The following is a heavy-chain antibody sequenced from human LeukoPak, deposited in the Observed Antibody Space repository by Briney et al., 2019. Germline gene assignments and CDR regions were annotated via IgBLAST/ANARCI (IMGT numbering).Heavy chain of an antibody. Sequence: GASVKVSCKASGYTFTSYAMSWVRQAPGKGLEWVSAISGSGGSTYYADSVKGRFTISRDNSKNTLYLQMNSLRAEDTAVYYCAKEGETDYFDYWGQGTLVTVSS. J-gene: IGHJ4*02. CDR2: ISGSGGST. CDR1: GYTFTSYA. V-gene: IGHV3-23*01. D-gene: IGHD3-16*01. CDR3: AKEGETDYFDY.